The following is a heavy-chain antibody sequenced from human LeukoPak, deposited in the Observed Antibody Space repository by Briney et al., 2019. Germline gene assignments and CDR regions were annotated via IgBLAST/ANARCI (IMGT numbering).Heavy chain of an antibody. CDR2: INPNSGGT. V-gene: IGHV1-2*02. D-gene: IGHD3-22*01. CDR3: ARDLPYYYASSDADR. Sequence: ASVKVSCKASGYTFTGYYMHWVRQAPGQGLEWMGWINPNSGGTNYAQKFQGRVTMTRDTSISTAYMELNRLRSDDTAVYYCARDLPYYYASSDADRWGQGTLVTVSS. J-gene: IGHJ5*02. CDR1: GYTFTGYY.